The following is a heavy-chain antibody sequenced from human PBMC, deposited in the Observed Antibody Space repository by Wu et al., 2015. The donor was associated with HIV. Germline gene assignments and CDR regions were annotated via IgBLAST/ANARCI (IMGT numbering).Heavy chain of an antibody. V-gene: IGHV1-69*12. CDR1: GDTFSTST. CDR2: IIPIFGKP. J-gene: IGHJ4*02. Sequence: QVHLVQSGAEVKKPRSSVKVSCKASGDTFSTSTFTWVRQTPGQGLQWMGGIIPIFGKPNYARRFQGKVTITADESTNTVYMELRSLKSEDTAIYYCATGEEESVALEYWGQGTLVTVSS. CDR3: ATGEEESVALEY.